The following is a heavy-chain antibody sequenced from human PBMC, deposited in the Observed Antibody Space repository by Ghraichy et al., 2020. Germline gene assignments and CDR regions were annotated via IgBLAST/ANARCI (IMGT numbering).Heavy chain of an antibody. Sequence: GGSLRLSCAASGFIFSTYSMNWVRQAPGKGLEWVSSISSSSSYIYYADSVKGRFTISRDNANNSLYLQMNSLRAEDTAVYYCARGRQYYDSSATNFDYWGQGTLVNISS. CDR3: ARGRQYYDSSATNFDY. J-gene: IGHJ4*02. D-gene: IGHD3-22*01. CDR2: ISSSSSYI. CDR1: GFIFSTYS. V-gene: IGHV3-21*01.